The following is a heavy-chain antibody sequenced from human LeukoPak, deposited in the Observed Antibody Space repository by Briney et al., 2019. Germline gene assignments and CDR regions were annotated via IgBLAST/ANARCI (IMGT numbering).Heavy chain of an antibody. D-gene: IGHD3-22*01. V-gene: IGHV3-48*03. CDR3: ARVGGYYDSSGYYYVPIDY. CDR2: TSSSGRTI. CDR1: GFTFSSFE. Sequence: GGSLRLSCAASGFTFSSFEMNWVRQAPGKGLEWVSFTSSSGRTIYYADSVKGRFTISRDNAKNSLYLQMNSLRAEDTAVYYCARVGGYYDSSGYYYVPIDYWGQGTLVTVSS. J-gene: IGHJ4*02.